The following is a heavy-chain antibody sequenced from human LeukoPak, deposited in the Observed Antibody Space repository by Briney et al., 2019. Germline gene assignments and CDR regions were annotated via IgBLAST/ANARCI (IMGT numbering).Heavy chain of an antibody. J-gene: IGHJ5*02. V-gene: IGHV1-2*02. CDR1: GYTFSVHY. CDR2: INPNNGDT. D-gene: IGHD2-8*01. CDR3: ARDVGSCSNGVCFSNGDNWFDP. Sequence: ASVKVSCKASGYTFSVHYIHWVRQAPGQGLEWMGWINPNNGDTKYAQKFQGRVTMTRDSSISTAYMEMSGLKSDDTALYYCARDVGSCSNGVCFSNGDNWFDPWGQGTLVTVSS.